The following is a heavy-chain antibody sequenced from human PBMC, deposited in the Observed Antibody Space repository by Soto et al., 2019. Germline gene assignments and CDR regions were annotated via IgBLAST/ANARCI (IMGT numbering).Heavy chain of an antibody. CDR1: GFTFSNAR. J-gene: IGHJ6*02. D-gene: IGHD6-13*01. V-gene: IGHV3-15*07. CDR3: LTGYSSSWPTYYYGMDV. Sequence: SLRLSCAASGFTFSNARMNWVRQAPGKGLEWVGRIKSKTDGGTTDYAAPVKGRFTISRDDSKNTLYLQMNSLKTEDTAVYYCLTGYSSSWPTYYYGMDVWGQGTTVTVSS. CDR2: IKSKTDGGTT.